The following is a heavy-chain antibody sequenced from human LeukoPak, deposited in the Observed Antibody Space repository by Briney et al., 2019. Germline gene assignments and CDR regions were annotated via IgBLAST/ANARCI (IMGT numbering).Heavy chain of an antibody. D-gene: IGHD1-26*01. Sequence: ASVKVSCKTSGYTFTGYYIHWVRQAPGQGLEWMGWINSNSGGTNYAQKFQGRVTMTRDTSISTAYMELRRLRSDDTAVYYCAREGDGSSPSVIYFDYWGQGTLVTVSS. CDR2: INSNSGGT. V-gene: IGHV1-2*02. CDR3: AREGDGSSPSVIYFDY. J-gene: IGHJ4*02. CDR1: GYTFTGYY.